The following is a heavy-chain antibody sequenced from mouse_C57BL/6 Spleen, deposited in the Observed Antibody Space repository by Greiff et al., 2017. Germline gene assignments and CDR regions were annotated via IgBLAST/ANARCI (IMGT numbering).Heavy chain of an antibody. CDR3: ARYGDSSSGFGY. Sequence: QVQLQQSGAELARPGASVKMSCKASGYTFTSYTMHWVKQRPGQGLEWIGYINPSSGYTKYNQKFKDKATLTADKSSSTAYMQLSSLTSEDSAVYYCARYGDSSSGFGYWGQGTTLTVSS. D-gene: IGHD1-1*01. CDR1: GYTFTSYT. V-gene: IGHV1-4*01. J-gene: IGHJ2*01. CDR2: INPSSGYT.